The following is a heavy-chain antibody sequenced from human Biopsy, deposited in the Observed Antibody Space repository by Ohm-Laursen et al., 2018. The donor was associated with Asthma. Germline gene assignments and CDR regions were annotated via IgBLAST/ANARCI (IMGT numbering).Heavy chain of an antibody. Sequence: VTLSLTCSVYGGSISGFYWTWIRQSPEKGLEWIGETNERGVTNNNPSLKSRVIISIDTYWNRVSLKLTSVTAADTAVYYGARGPELDVWGQGTTVTVSS. J-gene: IGHJ6*02. V-gene: IGHV4-34*01. CDR2: TNERGVT. CDR3: ARGPELDV. CDR1: GGSISGFY.